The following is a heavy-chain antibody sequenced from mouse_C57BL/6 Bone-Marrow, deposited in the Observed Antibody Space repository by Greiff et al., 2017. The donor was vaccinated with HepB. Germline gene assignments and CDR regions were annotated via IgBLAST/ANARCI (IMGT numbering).Heavy chain of an antibody. CDR1: GYTFTSYW. Sequence: QVQLQQPGTELVKPGASVKLSCKASGYTFTSYWMHWVKQRPGQGLEWIGNINPSNGGTNYNEKFKSKATLTVDKSSSTAYIQLSSLTSEDSAVYYCARRAYDGYYFYAMDYWGQGTSVTVSS. V-gene: IGHV1-53*01. D-gene: IGHD2-3*01. CDR3: ARRAYDGYYFYAMDY. J-gene: IGHJ4*01. CDR2: INPSNGGT.